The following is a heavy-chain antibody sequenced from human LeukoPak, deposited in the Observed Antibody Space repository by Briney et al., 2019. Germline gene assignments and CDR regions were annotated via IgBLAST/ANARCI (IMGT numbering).Heavy chain of an antibody. CDR1: GFTFSSYA. CDR2: IKHSGST. D-gene: IGHD3-10*01. CDR3: ARIELVRGSYGMDV. J-gene: IGHJ6*04. Sequence: AGGSLRLSCAASGFTFSSYAMHWVRQPPGKGLEWIGEIKHSGSTNYNPSLKSRVTISVDTSKNQFSLKLSSVTAADTAVYYCARIELVRGSYGMDVWGKGTTVTVSS. V-gene: IGHV4-34*01.